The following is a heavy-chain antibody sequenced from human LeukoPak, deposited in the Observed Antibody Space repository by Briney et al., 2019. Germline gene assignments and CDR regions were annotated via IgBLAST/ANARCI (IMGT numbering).Heavy chain of an antibody. Sequence: GATVKISCKASGCTFTDYYMNWVQQAPGKGLEWMGRVDPEDGETIYAEKFQGRVTITADTSTDTAYMELSSLRSEDTAVYYCATAGYYYDSRGYYSLDYWGQGTLVTVSS. CDR2: VDPEDGET. CDR1: GCTFTDYY. V-gene: IGHV1-69-2*01. J-gene: IGHJ4*02. D-gene: IGHD3-22*01. CDR3: ATAGYYYDSRGYYSLDY.